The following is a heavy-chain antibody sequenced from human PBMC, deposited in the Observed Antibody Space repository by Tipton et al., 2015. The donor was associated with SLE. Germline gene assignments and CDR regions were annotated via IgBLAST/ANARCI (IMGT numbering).Heavy chain of an antibody. V-gene: IGHV4-34*01. J-gene: IGHJ4*02. Sequence: LRLSCAVYGGSFSGYYWSWIRQPPGKGLEWIGEINHSGSTNYNPSPKSRVTIPIDTSKNQFSLKVSSVTAADTAVYYCARGRYCSSTSCSYYFDYWGQGTLVTVSS. CDR2: INHSGST. CDR1: GGSFSGYY. CDR3: ARGRYCSSTSCSYYFDY. D-gene: IGHD2-2*01.